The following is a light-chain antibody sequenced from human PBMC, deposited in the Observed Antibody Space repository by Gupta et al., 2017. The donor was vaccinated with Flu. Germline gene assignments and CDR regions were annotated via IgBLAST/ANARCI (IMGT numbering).Light chain of an antibody. CDR2: KAS. CDR1: QSINNW. Sequence: DIRMTQSHSTLSASIGDKVTITCRASQSINNWLAWYQQKPGKAPNLLIYKASRLEGGVPSRFSGGGSGTEFTLTISSLQPDDFATYYCQHDNTYPYSFGQGTKVEIK. V-gene: IGKV1-5*03. J-gene: IGKJ2*03. CDR3: QHDNTYPYS.